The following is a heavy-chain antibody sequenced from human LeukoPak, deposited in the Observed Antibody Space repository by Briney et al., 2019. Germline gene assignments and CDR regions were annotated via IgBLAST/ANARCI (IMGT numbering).Heavy chain of an antibody. CDR1: GFTFSSYS. CDR3: ARSLYYYYMDV. V-gene: IGHV3-21*01. CDR2: ISSSSSYI. Sequence: PGGTLRLSCAASGFTFSSYSMNWVRQAPGKGVEGVSSISSSSSYIYYADSVKGRFTSYRDNAKNSLYLQMNSLRAEDTAVYYCARSLYYYYMDVWGKGTTVTVSS. J-gene: IGHJ6*03.